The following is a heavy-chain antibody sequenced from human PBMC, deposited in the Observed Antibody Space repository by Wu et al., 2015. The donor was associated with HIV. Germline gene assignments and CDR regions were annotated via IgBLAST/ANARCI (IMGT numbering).Heavy chain of an antibody. CDR2: INPNSGGT. V-gene: IGHV1-2*02. D-gene: IGHD2-21*02. Sequence: QVQLVQSGAEVKKPGASVKVSCKTSGYTFFTYYMHWVRQAPGQGLEWMGWINPNSGGTNYAQKFQGRVTMTRDTSISTAYMELCRLRSDDTAVYYCARDRDCGGDCYLSGMDVWGQGTTVTVSS. CDR3: ARDRDCGGDCYLSGMDV. J-gene: IGHJ6*02. CDR1: GYTFFTYY.